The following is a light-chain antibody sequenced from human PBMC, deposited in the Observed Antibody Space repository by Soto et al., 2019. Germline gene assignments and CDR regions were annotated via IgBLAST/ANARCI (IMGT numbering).Light chain of an antibody. CDR2: ATS. CDR3: QQSYSTQYT. V-gene: IGKV1-39*01. Sequence: DIQMTQSQSSLSAAVGDRVTITCRAGQSIRSHLNWYQQKPGKVPKLLIFATSTLQSGVPSRFSVSGSGTDFTFTISSLQPQDFATYFSQQSYSTQYTFGQGTKLEI. J-gene: IGKJ2*01. CDR1: QSIRSH.